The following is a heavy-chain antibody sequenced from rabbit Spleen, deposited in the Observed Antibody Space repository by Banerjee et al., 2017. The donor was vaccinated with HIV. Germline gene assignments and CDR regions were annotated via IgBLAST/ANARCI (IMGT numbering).Heavy chain of an antibody. D-gene: IGHD8-1*01. CDR2: IYVATGKP. CDR3: ARDTGSSFSSYGMDL. CDR1: GFSFSSSYY. Sequence: QSLEESGGDLVKPGASLTLTCTASGFSFSSSYYMCWVRQAPGKGLEWIACIYVATGKPVYATWAKGRFTCSKTSSTTVTLQMTSLTVADTATYFCARDTGSSFSSYGMDLWGQGTLVPVS. V-gene: IGHV1S40*01. J-gene: IGHJ6*01.